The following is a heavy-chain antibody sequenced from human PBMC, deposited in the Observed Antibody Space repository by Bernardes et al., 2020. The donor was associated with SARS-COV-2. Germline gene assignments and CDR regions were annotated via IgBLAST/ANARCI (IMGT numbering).Heavy chain of an antibody. CDR2: ISGNGVST. V-gene: IGHV3-64D*06. Sequence: GGSLRLSCSASGFTFSSYAMHWVRQAPGKGLEYVSAISGNGVSTYYADSVKGRFTISRDNSKNTLSLQMARLRPEDTAVYYCVANLNYQDWGQGTLVTFSS. J-gene: IGHJ4*02. D-gene: IGHD1-7*01. CDR3: VANLNYQD. CDR1: GFTFSSYA.